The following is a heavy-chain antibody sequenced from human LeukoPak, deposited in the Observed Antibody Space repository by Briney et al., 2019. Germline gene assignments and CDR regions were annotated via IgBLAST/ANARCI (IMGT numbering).Heavy chain of an antibody. CDR3: ARGPRYCSSSSCYELDY. D-gene: IGHD2-2*01. J-gene: IGHJ4*02. CDR2: IYYSGST. CDR1: GGSISSSSYY. V-gene: IGHV4-39*07. Sequence: SETLSLTCTVSGGSISSSSYYWGWIRQPPGKGLEWIGSIYYSGSTYYNPSPTSRVIISVDTSKNQFSLKMTSVTAADTAVYYCARGPRYCSSSSCYELDYWGQGTLVTVFS.